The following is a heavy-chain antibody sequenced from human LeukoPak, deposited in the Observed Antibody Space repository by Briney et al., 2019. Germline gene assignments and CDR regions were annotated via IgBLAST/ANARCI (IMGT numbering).Heavy chain of an antibody. D-gene: IGHD3-3*01. Sequence: SETLSLTCTVSGGSISSSSYYWGWIRQPPGKGLEWIGSIYYSGSTYYNPSLKSRVTISVDTSKNQFSLKLSSVTAADTAVYYCAEWSGYQIPRTVVDVWGKGTTVTVSS. CDR3: AEWSGYQIPRTVVDV. V-gene: IGHV4-39*01. J-gene: IGHJ6*04. CDR2: IYYSGST. CDR1: GGSISSSSYY.